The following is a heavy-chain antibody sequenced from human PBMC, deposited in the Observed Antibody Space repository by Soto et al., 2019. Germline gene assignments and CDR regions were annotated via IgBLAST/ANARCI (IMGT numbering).Heavy chain of an antibody. V-gene: IGHV3-30-3*01. CDR1: GFTFSSYN. J-gene: IGHJ6*02. CDR3: ARDLGYSYDFYYYYGMDT. CDR2: ISYDGSKK. D-gene: IGHD5-18*01. Sequence: PGGSLRLSCEASGFTFSSYNIHWVRQAPGKGLEWVAVISYDGSKKYYADSVKGRFTISRDNSKNTLYLQMYSLRAEDTAVYYCARDLGYSYDFYYYYGMDTWGQGTTVTVSS.